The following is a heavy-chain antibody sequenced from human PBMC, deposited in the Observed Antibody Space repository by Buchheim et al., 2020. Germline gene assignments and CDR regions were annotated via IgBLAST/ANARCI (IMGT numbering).Heavy chain of an antibody. CDR3: ARERRITMIVVVPGAFDI. CDR1: GGSVSSGSYY. J-gene: IGHJ3*02. D-gene: IGHD3-22*01. Sequence: QVQLQESGPGLVKPSETLSLTCTVSGGSVSSGSYYWSWIRQPPGKGLEWIGYIYYSGSTNYNPSLKSRVTISVDTSKNQFSLKLSSVTAADTAVYYCARERRITMIVVVPGAFDIWGQGT. V-gene: IGHV4-61*01. CDR2: IYYSGST.